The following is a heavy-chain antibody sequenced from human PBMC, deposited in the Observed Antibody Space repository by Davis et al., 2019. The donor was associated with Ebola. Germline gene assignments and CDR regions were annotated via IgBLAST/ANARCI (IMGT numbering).Heavy chain of an antibody. CDR2: ISAYNGNT. V-gene: IGHV1-18*01. J-gene: IGHJ6*02. CDR3: ARDLGDLYYCYGMDV. Sequence: AASVKVSCKASGYTFTSYGISWVRQAPGQGLEWMGWISAYNGNTNYAQKLQGRVTITADESTSTAYMELSSLRSEDTAVYYCARDLGDLYYCYGMDVWGQGTTVTVSS. D-gene: IGHD3-16*01. CDR1: GYTFTSYG.